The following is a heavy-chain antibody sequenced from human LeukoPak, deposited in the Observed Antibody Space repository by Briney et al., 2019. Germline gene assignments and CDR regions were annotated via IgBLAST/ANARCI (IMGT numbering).Heavy chain of an antibody. D-gene: IGHD6-13*01. CDR3: ARVIRERAAAARGDY. Sequence: PRASVKVSCKASGYTFTSYGISWVRQAPGQGLEWMGWISAYNGNTNYAQKLQGRVTMTTDTSTSTAYMELRSLRSDDTAVYYCARVIRERAAAARGDYWGQGTLVTVSS. CDR2: ISAYNGNT. CDR1: GYTFTSYG. V-gene: IGHV1-18*01. J-gene: IGHJ4*02.